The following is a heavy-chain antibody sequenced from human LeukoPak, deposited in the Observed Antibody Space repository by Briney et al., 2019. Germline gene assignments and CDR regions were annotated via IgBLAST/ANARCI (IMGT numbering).Heavy chain of an antibody. J-gene: IGHJ4*02. Sequence: GGSLRLSCAASGFKFSSNWMSWVRLAPGKGLEWVANIKEDGTETYYVDSVKGRFTISRDNAKNSLYLQMNSLRVEDTAVYYCAKEGRSLQTYWGQGTLVTVSS. CDR1: GFKFSSNW. D-gene: IGHD5-24*01. CDR3: AKEGRSLQTY. CDR2: IKEDGTET. V-gene: IGHV3-7*03.